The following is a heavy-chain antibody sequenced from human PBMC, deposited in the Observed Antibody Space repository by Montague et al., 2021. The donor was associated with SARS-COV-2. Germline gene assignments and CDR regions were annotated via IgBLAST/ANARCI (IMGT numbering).Heavy chain of an antibody. CDR2: IYYSGST. CDR3: ARVGFGYCSGGSGYRAFDY. D-gene: IGHD2-15*01. CDR1: GGSISSGGYY. Sequence: TLSLTCTVSGGSISSGGYYWSWIREHPGKGLEWIGYIYYSGSTYYXPCLKSRVTISVDTSKNQFSLKLSSVTAADTAVYYCARVGFGYCSGGSGYRAFDYWGQGTLVTVSS. V-gene: IGHV4-31*03. J-gene: IGHJ4*02.